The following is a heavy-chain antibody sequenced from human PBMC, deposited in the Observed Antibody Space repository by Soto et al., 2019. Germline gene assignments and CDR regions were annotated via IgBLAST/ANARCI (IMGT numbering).Heavy chain of an antibody. CDR2: IYSGGST. CDR1: GFAVSSNY. V-gene: IGHV3-66*01. D-gene: IGHD1-1*01. CDR3: ARGKNWNDHYFDY. Sequence: PGGSLRLSCVVSGFAVSSNYMSWVRQAPGKGLEWVSVIYSGGSTYYADSVEGRFTISRDNSENTVHLQMNSLRAEDTAVYYCARGKNWNDHYFDYWGQGTLVTVSS. J-gene: IGHJ4*02.